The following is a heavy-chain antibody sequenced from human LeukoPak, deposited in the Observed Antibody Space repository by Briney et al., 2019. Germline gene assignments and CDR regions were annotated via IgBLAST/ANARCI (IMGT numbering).Heavy chain of an antibody. Sequence: PSETLSLTCAVSGGSINSNNWWSWVRQPPGKGLEWIGEIYHSGSTNYNPSLKSRVTISVDKSKNQFSLKLSSVTAADTAVYYCSRAPYRGGYQSYIFDYWGQGSLVTVSS. D-gene: IGHD1-26*01. V-gene: IGHV4-4*02. J-gene: IGHJ4*02. CDR2: IYHSGST. CDR1: GGSINSNNW. CDR3: SRAPYRGGYQSYIFDY.